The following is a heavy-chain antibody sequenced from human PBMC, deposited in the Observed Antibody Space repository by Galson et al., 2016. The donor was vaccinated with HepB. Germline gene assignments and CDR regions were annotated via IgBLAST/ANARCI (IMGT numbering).Heavy chain of an antibody. Sequence: SLRLSCAASGFRFSEHYMDWVRQAPGKGLEWVGRTRDKVNSYTTEYAASVKGRFTISRDDSKNSLYLQMNSLKTEDTALYYCARPSGKYSGGFAIWGQGTMVIVSS. CDR3: ARPSGKYSGGFAI. J-gene: IGHJ3*02. V-gene: IGHV3-72*01. CDR2: TRDKVNSYTT. D-gene: IGHD2/OR15-2a*01. CDR1: GFRFSEHY.